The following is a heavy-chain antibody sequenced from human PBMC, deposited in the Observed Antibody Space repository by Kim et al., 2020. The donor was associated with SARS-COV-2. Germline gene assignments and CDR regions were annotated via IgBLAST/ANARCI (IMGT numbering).Heavy chain of an antibody. CDR3: VRQLTHYTFWCGYLDF. CDR2: VSGRGPTT. J-gene: IGHJ2*01. D-gene: IGHD3-3*01. V-gene: IGHV3-64D*06. Sequence: GGSLRLSCSASGFTFSDYAMHWVRQAPGKGLESVSTVSGRGPTTYYADSVKGRFTISRDNSRNTVYLQMSSLRADDTALYYCVRQLTHYTFWCGYLDFWG. CDR1: GFTFSDYA.